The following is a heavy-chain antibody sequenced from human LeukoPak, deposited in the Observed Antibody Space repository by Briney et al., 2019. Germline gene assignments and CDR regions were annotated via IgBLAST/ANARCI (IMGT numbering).Heavy chain of an antibody. J-gene: IGHJ3*02. CDR2: IYYSGST. V-gene: IGHV4-38-2*01. Sequence: PSETLSLTCAVSGYSISSDFYWGWIRQPPGKGLEWIGSIYYSGSTYYNPSLKSRVTISVDTSKNQFSLKLSSVTAADTAVYYCARVSFIAVSAFDIWGQGTMVTVSS. D-gene: IGHD6-19*01. CDR3: ARVSFIAVSAFDI. CDR1: GYSISSDFY.